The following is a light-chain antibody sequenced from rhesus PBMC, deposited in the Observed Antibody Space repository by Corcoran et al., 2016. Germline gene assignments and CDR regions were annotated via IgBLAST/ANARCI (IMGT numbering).Light chain of an antibody. J-gene: IGKJ2*01. CDR3: LQHNSYPYS. CDR1: QGISSY. Sequence: GDTVTITCRASQGISSYLNLFQQKTGKAPKLLIYAASSLESGVPLRFSGSGSGTEFTLTFSSLQPEDFAAYYCLQHNSYPYSFGQGTKVEIK. V-gene: IGKV1-28*01. CDR2: AAS.